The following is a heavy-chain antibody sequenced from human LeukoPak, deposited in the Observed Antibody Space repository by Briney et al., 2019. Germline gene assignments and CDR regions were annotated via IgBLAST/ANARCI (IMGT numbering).Heavy chain of an antibody. CDR2: IYSGGST. D-gene: IGHD4-17*01. CDR1: GVTVSSNY. V-gene: IGHV3-53*01. J-gene: IGHJ4*02. CDR3: AREDYGRQREGYYFDY. Sequence: GGSLRLSCAASGVTVSSNYLSWVRQAPGTGLEWVSVIYSGGSTYYADSVKGRFTISRDNSKNTLYLQMNSLRAEDTAVYYCAREDYGRQREGYYFDYWGQGTLVTVSS.